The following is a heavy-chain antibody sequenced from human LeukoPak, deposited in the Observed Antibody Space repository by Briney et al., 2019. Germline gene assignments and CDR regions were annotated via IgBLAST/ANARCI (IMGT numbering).Heavy chain of an antibody. Sequence: GGSLRLSCAASGFTFSNSAMSWVRQAPGKGLEWVSAISGSGGSTYYTDSVKGRFTISRDNSKNSLYLQMNSLRAEDTAVYYCASAIVGATSFDYWGQGTLVTVSS. V-gene: IGHV3-23*01. CDR3: ASAIVGATSFDY. D-gene: IGHD1-26*01. CDR1: GFTFSNSA. CDR2: ISGSGGST. J-gene: IGHJ4*02.